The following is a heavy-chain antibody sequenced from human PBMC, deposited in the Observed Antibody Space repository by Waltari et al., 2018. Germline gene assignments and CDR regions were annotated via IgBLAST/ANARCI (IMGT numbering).Heavy chain of an antibody. CDR1: GVSITNSH. J-gene: IGHJ6*02. CDR3: ARDMVYSSYALDA. CDR2: IYPRGSV. Sequence: QVQLQESGPGLVRPSETLSLMCAVSGVSITNSHWSWIRQSPGEGMEWIGKIYPRGSVTLNPPLQGRVIISGDTSKNQVSLGLTSVTAADTAVYYCARDMVYSSYALDAWGQGTTVTVSS. D-gene: IGHD2-8*01. V-gene: IGHV4-59*01.